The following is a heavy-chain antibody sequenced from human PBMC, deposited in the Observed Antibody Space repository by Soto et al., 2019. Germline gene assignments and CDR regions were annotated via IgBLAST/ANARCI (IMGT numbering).Heavy chain of an antibody. V-gene: IGHV3-21*01. J-gene: IGHJ4*02. CDR1: GFTFRSFS. CDR3: ARASSSGSYFDY. Sequence: EVQLVESGGGLVKLGGSLRLSCAASGFTFRSFSMNWVRQAPGEGLEWVSSISSSSNYMYYADSLKGRFTISRDNAKDSLFLQMHSLRAEDTAVYYCARASSSGSYFDYWGQGTLVTVSS. CDR2: ISSSSNYM. D-gene: IGHD6-6*01.